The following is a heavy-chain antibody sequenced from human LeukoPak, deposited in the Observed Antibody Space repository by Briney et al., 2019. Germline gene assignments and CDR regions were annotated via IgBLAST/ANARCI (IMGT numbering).Heavy chain of an antibody. CDR3: ARVSSSWYYYDSSGDEY. Sequence: SETLSLTCTVSGGSISSSSYYWGWIRQPPGKGLEWIGSIYYSGSTYYNPSLKSRVTISVDTSKNQFSLKLSSVTAADTAVYYCARVSSSWYYYDSSGDEYWGQGTLVTVSS. J-gene: IGHJ4*02. CDR1: GGSISSSSYY. V-gene: IGHV4-39*01. CDR2: IYYSGST. D-gene: IGHD3-22*01.